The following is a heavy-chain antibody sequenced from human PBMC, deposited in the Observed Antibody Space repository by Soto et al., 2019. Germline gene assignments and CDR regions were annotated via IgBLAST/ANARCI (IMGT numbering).Heavy chain of an antibody. D-gene: IGHD3-16*01. Sequence: PSETLSLTCTVSGGSISSGDYYWSWIRQPPGKGLEWIGYIYYSGSTYYNPSLKSRVTISVDTSKNQFSLKLSSVTAADTAVYYCARVGIMTYYGMDVWGQGTTVTVSS. J-gene: IGHJ6*02. CDR3: ARVGIMTYYGMDV. CDR1: GGSISSGDYY. V-gene: IGHV4-30-4*01. CDR2: IYYSGST.